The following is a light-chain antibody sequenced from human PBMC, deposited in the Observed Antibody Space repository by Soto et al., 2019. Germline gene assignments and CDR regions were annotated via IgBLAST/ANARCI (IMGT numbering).Light chain of an antibody. CDR1: QSLLYSNGYNY. Sequence: DIVMTQSPLSLPVTPGEPASISCRSSQSLLYSNGYNYVGWYLQKPGQPPQLLIFLASSRASGVPDRFNGSGSGTDFTLRITTVEAEDVGVYYCMQVLQTPLTFGGGTKLEIK. J-gene: IGKJ4*01. V-gene: IGKV2-28*01. CDR3: MQVLQTPLT. CDR2: LAS.